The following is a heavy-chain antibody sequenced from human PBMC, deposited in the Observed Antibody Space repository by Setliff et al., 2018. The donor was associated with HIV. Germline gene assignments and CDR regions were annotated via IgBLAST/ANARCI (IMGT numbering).Heavy chain of an antibody. V-gene: IGHV3-30*02. CDR1: GFTFSGYG. J-gene: IGHJ4*02. CDR2: IQYDGSDK. D-gene: IGHD1-7*01. Sequence: PGGSLRLSCAASGFTFSGYGMHWVRQAPGKGLEWVAFIQYDGSDKHYADSVKGRFTISRDNSKNTLYLQMNSLRGEDTAVYYCAKEVELRPFDYWGQGTLVTVSS. CDR3: AKEVELRPFDY.